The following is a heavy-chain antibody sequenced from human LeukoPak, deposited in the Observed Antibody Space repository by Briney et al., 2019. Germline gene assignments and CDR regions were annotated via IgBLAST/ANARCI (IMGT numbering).Heavy chain of an antibody. CDR3: ARVMGHTGDDY. CDR1: AGTFSSYA. V-gene: IGHV1-69*13. D-gene: IGHD2-8*02. J-gene: IGHJ4*02. CDR2: IIPIFGTA. Sequence: AVKVSCKASAGTFSSYAISWVRQPPGPGLGWMGGIIPIFGTANYAQKFQGRVTITADESTSTAYMELSRLRSDDTAVYYCARVMGHTGDDYWGQGTLVTVSS.